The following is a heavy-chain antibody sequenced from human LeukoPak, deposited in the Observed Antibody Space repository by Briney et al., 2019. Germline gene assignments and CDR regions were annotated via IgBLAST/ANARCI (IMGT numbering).Heavy chain of an antibody. D-gene: IGHD6-13*01. CDR1: GFTFSSYD. CDR2: IGTAGDT. J-gene: IGHJ4*02. Sequence: GGSLRLSCAASGFTFSSYDMHWVRQATGKGLEWVSAIGTAGDTYYPGSVKGRFTISRENAKSSLYLQMNSLRAGDTAVYYCARGSAAGPNFDYWGQGTLVTVSS. V-gene: IGHV3-13*01. CDR3: ARGSAAGPNFDY.